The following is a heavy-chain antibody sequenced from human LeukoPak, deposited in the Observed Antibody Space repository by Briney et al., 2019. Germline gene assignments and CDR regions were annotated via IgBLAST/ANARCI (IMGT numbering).Heavy chain of an antibody. D-gene: IGHD1-26*01. CDR1: GFTFSSYW. J-gene: IGHJ4*02. CDR3: ARDGGSYRPDY. Sequence: GGSLRLSCAASGFTFSSYWMHWVRQAPGKGRVWVSRINSDGRRRRYADSERGRFTISRDNDKNTLYLQMNSLRAEDTAVYYCARDGGSYRPDYWGQGALVTVSS. V-gene: IGHV3-74*01. CDR2: INSDGRRR.